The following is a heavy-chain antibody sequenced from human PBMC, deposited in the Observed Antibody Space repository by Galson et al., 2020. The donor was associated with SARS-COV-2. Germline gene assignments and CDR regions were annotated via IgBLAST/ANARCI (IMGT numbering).Heavy chain of an antibody. CDR1: GGTFTNAI. D-gene: IGHD3-3*01. Sequence: SVKVSCKAYGGTFTNAIITWVRQAPGQGLEWMGGIIPLFGTANYAQKFQGRVTITADTETNTSYMEVSSLRSDDTAVYYCAREGDDFWSGRLDQWGQGTLVTGSS. V-gene: IGHV1-69*06. CDR3: AREGDDFWSGRLDQ. CDR2: IIPLFGTA. J-gene: IGHJ4*02.